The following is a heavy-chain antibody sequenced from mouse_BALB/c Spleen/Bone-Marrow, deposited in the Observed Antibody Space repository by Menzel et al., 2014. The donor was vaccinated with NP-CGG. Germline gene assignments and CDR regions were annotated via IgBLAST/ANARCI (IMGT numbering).Heavy chain of an antibody. J-gene: IGHJ2*01. V-gene: IGHV6-6*02. Sequence: VQLKESGGGLVQPGGSMKLSCVASGFTFSYYWMNWVRQSPEKGLEWVAEIRLKSYNYATHYAESVKGRFTISRDDSKSSVYLQMNILTTEDTGIYYCTGGRYFDYWGQGTTLTVSS. CDR3: TGGRYFDY. CDR1: GFTFSYYW. D-gene: IGHD3-3*01. CDR2: IRLKSYNYAT.